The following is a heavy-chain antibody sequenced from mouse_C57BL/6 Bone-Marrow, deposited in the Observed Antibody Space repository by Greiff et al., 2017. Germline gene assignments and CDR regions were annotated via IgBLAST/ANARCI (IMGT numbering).Heavy chain of an antibody. CDR2: ISSGGSYT. CDR1: GFTFSSYG. D-gene: IGHD1-1*02. CDR3: ARRGGGFAY. Sequence: EVQRVESGGDLVKPGGSLKLSCAASGFTFSSYGMSWVRQTPDKRLEWVATISSGGSYTYYPASVKGRFTISRDNAKNTLYLQMSSLKSEDTAMYYCARRGGGFAYWGQGTLVTVSA. V-gene: IGHV5-6*01. J-gene: IGHJ3*01.